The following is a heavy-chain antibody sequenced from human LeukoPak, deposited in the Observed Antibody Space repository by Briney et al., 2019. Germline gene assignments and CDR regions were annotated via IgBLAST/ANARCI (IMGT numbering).Heavy chain of an antibody. J-gene: IGHJ4*02. CDR1: GFSFSSYS. Sequence: PGGSLRLSCAASGFSFSSYSMNWVRQAPGKGLEWVSSISGSSSYISYADSVKGRFTISRDNAKNSLYVQMNSLRAEDTAVYYCARALGSGDSGYCFDYWGQGTLVTVSS. V-gene: IGHV3-21*01. CDR2: ISGSSSYI. CDR3: ARALGSGDSGYCFDY. D-gene: IGHD1-26*01.